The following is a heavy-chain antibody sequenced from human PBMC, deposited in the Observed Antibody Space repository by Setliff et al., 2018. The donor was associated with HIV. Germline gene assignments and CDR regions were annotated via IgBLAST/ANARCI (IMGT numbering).Heavy chain of an antibody. CDR1: GGSISNYY. J-gene: IGHJ6*03. Sequence: SETLSLTCIVSGGSISNYYWSWIRQPPGKGLEWIGYIYSSGKTKYNPSLKSRVTMSVDTSQNQFSLKLSSVTAADTAVYYCARDLRVRYYYYYMDVWGKGTTVTVSS. CDR3: ARDLRVRYYYYYMDV. V-gene: IGHV4-59*01. D-gene: IGHD2-21*01. CDR2: IYSSGKT.